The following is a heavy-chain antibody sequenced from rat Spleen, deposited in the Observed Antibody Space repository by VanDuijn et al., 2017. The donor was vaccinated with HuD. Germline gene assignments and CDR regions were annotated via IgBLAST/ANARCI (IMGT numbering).Heavy chain of an antibody. V-gene: IGHV5-20*01. CDR1: GFTFSDYY. J-gene: IGHJ1*01. D-gene: IGHD1-5*01. CDR2: ITNTGGST. Sequence: EVQLVESGGGLVQPGRSLKLSCAASGFTFSDYYMAWVRQAPTKGLEWVASITNTGGSTYYRDSVKGRFTISRDTAQNILYLQMNSPTSEDTATYYCVRLYNNHGYWYFDFWGPGTMVTVSS. CDR3: VRLYNNHGYWYFDF.